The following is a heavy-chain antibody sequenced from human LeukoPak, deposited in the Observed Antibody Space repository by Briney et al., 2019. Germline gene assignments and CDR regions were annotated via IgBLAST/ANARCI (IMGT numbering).Heavy chain of an antibody. CDR3: ARGIESSSSRAFDY. V-gene: IGHV4-59*11. CDR1: GGSISSHY. CDR2: IYYSGST. Sequence: SETLSLTCTVSGGSISSHYWSWIRQPPGKGLEWIGYIYYSGSTNYNPSLKSRVTISVDTSKNQFSLKLSSVTAADTAVYYCARGIESSSSRAFDYWGQGTLVTVSS. J-gene: IGHJ4*02. D-gene: IGHD6-6*01.